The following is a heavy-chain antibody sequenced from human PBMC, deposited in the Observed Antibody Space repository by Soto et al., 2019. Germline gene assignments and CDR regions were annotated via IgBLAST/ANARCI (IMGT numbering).Heavy chain of an antibody. CDR1: GFTFSSYG. D-gene: IGHD4-17*01. J-gene: IGHJ4*02. CDR3: ARVKYGAQPFSPLDY. Sequence: QVQLVESGGGVVQPGRSLRLSCTASGFTFSSYGMHWVRQAPGKGLEWVAALSCDGNNEYYIDSVKGRFTISRDNSKNTLYLQMNSLRDEDTAVYYCARVKYGAQPFSPLDYWGQGTLVTVSS. V-gene: IGHV3-30*03. CDR2: LSCDGNNE.